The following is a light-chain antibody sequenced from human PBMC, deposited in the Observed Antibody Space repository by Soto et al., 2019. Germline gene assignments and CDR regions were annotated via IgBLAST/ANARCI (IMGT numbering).Light chain of an antibody. CDR1: QSVRSNY. J-gene: IGKJ3*01. CDR2: GAS. Sequence: EIVLTQSPGTLSLSPGERATLSCRASQSVRSNYLAWYQQKPGQAPRLLIYGASIRATDIPDRFGGSGSGTDFTLTISRLEPEDFAVYYCQQYGSSFTFGPGTKVDIK. CDR3: QQYGSSFT. V-gene: IGKV3-20*01.